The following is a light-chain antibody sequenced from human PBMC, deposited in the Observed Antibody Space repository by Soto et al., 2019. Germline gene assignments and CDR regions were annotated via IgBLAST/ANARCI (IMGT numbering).Light chain of an antibody. CDR3: QQSYSIPH. CDR2: AAS. V-gene: IGKV1-39*01. Sequence: DIQLTQSPSSLSASVGDRFTITFRTSQSVSSYLNWYQHKSGTAPKLLIYAASSLQKGVPPRFSGSGSGTDFTLTISSLQPEDFATYYCQQSYSIPHFGGGTKVDIK. CDR1: QSVSSY. J-gene: IGKJ4*01.